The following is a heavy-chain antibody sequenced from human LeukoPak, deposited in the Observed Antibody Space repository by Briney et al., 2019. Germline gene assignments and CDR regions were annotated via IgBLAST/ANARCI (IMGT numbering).Heavy chain of an antibody. J-gene: IGHJ6*03. Sequence: GESLKISCKGSGYSFSSYWIAWVRQMPGKGLDWMGIIYPGDSHIRYNPSFQGQVTISADTSISTAYLQWTSLKASDSAMYYCARRAISSEDMDVWGTGTTVTVSS. CDR2: IYPGDSHI. CDR3: ARRAISSEDMDV. D-gene: IGHD6-19*01. V-gene: IGHV5-51*01. CDR1: GYSFSSYW.